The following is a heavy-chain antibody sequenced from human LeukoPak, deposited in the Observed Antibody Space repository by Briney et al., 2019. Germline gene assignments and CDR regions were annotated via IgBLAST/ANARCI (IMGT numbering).Heavy chain of an antibody. V-gene: IGHV3-30-3*01. Sequence: GRSLRLSCAASGFTFSSYAMHWVRQAPGKGLEWVAVISYDGSNKYYADSVKGRFTISRDNSKNTLYLQMNSLRAEDTAVYYCARSSERQLVPLXXNDAFDI. CDR3: ARSSERQLVPLXXNDAFDI. J-gene: IGHJ3*02. CDR2: ISYDGSNK. D-gene: IGHD6-13*01. CDR1: GFTFSSYA.